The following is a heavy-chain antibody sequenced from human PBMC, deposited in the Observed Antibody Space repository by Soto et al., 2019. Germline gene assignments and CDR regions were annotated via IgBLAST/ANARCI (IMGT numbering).Heavy chain of an antibody. V-gene: IGHV1-69*12. CDR1: GGTFSSYA. J-gene: IGHJ5*02. CDR2: IIPFFGTA. CDR3: ARDRRYCSGCSCYKWFDP. Sequence: QVQLVQSGAEVKKPGSSVKVSCKASGGTFSSYAISWVRQAPGQGLEWMGGIIPFFGTANYAQKFQGRVTTTADESTSTAYMELSSLRSEDTAVYYCARDRRYCSGCSCYKWFDPWGQGTLVTVST. D-gene: IGHD2-15*01.